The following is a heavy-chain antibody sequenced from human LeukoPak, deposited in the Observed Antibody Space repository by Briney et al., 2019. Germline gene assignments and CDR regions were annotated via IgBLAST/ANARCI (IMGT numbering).Heavy chain of an antibody. CDR2: ISSDGSKT. CDR1: GFIFSNYA. CDR3: ARDSTYWYDSGSSGPHYFDY. V-gene: IGHV3-30*01. Sequence: GRSPRLSCAASGFIFSNYAMHWVRQAPGKGLEWVALISSDGSKTYHADSVKGRFSISRDNSKNTLYLQLNSLRAEDTSVYYCARDSTYWYDSGSSGPHYFDYWGQGTMVTVSS. J-gene: IGHJ4*02. D-gene: IGHD3-10*01.